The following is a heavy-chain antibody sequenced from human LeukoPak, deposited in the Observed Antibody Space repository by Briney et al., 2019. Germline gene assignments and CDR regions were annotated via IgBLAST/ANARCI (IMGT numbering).Heavy chain of an antibody. CDR1: GGSISTYY. Sequence: PSETLSLTCTVPGGSISTYYWSWIRQPSGKGLEWIGYIYYRGNTNYNPSLQSRVSISVDTSKNQFSLKLTSVTAADTAVYYCARTFTSSWLDYWGQGTLVTVSS. CDR3: ARTFTSSWLDY. J-gene: IGHJ4*02. CDR2: IYYRGNT. V-gene: IGHV4-59*08. D-gene: IGHD6-13*01.